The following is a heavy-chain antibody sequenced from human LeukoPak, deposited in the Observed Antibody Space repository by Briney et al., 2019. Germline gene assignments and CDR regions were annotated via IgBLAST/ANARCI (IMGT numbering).Heavy chain of an antibody. CDR1: GYTFTSYG. CDR2: ISAYNGNT. Sequence: ASVKVSCKASGYTFTSYGISWVRQAPGQGLEWMGWISAYNGNTNYAQKPQGRVTMTTDTSTSTAYMELRSLRSDDTAVYYCARLEGVRGSYRNWFDPWGQGTLVTVSS. J-gene: IGHJ5*02. V-gene: IGHV1-18*01. CDR3: ARLEGVRGSYRNWFDP. D-gene: IGHD3-16*01.